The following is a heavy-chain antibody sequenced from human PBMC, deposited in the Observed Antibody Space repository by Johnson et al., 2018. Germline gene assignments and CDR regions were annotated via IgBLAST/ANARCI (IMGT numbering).Heavy chain of an antibody. V-gene: IGHV3-23*04. CDR1: GFTFRSYD. CDR3: ATMGRLSMVRGGP. Sequence: EQLVQCGGGLVQPGGSLRLSCAASGFTFRSYDLSWVRQAPGKGLDWVSGISGSGGSTYYADSVKGRFTISRDNSKNTLYLQMNSLRVEDTAVYYCATMGRLSMVRGGPWGQGTLVIVSS. J-gene: IGHJ1*01. D-gene: IGHD3-10*01. CDR2: ISGSGGST.